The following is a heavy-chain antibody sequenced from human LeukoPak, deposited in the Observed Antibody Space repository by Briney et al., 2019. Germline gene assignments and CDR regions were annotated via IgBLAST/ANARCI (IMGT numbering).Heavy chain of an antibody. D-gene: IGHD6-13*01. J-gene: IGHJ4*02. CDR2: INPNSGGT. CDR1: GYTFTGYY. V-gene: IGHV1-2*02. CDR3: ARGDSSSWYYFDY. Sequence: GASVKVSCKASGYTFTGYYMHWVRQATGQGLEWMGWINPNSGGTNYAQKFQGRVTMTRDTSISTAYMELSRLRSDDTAVYYCARGDSSSWYYFDYWGQGTLVTVSS.